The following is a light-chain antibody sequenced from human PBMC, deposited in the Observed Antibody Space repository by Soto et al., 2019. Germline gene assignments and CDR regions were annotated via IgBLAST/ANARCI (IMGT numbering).Light chain of an antibody. J-gene: IGKJ3*01. CDR2: ATS. CDR1: QSISRY. V-gene: IGKV1-39*01. Sequence: DIQMTQSPSSLSASVGDRVTISCRAGQSISRYLNWYQQKPGKAPKLLIYATSTLQTGVPSRFSGSGSVTDFTLTISSLQPEDFATYYCQHTYTSPYTFGPGTRVDIK. CDR3: QHTYTSPYT.